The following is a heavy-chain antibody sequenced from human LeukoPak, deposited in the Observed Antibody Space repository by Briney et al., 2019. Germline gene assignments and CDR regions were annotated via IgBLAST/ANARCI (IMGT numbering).Heavy chain of an antibody. D-gene: IGHD2-15*01. J-gene: IGHJ4*02. CDR2: IKSKTDGGTT. V-gene: IGHV3-15*01. Sequence: PGGSLRLSCAASGFTFSNAWMNWVRQAPGKGLEWVGRIKSKTDGGTTDYAAPVKGRFTISRDDSKTMLYLQMNSLKTEDTAVYYCTTRYCSGGRCDYWGQGALVTVSS. CDR1: GFTFSNAW. CDR3: TTRYCSGGRCDY.